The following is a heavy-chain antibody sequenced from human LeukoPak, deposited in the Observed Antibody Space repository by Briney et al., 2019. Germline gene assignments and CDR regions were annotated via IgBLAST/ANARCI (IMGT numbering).Heavy chain of an antibody. V-gene: IGHV4-39*07. Sequence: PSETLSLTCTVSGGSISSSDHYWDWLRQPPGKGLEWIATVYSSGSTYYNQSLQSRVAISLDTPKNQFSLRLSSVTAADTAVYYCAGSQAVLGYFQHWGQSTLVTVSS. J-gene: IGHJ1*01. CDR2: VYSSGST. CDR3: AGSQAVLGYFQH. CDR1: GGSISSSDHY. D-gene: IGHD6-13*01.